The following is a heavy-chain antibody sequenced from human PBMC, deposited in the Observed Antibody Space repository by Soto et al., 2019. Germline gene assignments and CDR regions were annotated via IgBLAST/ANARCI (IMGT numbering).Heavy chain of an antibody. CDR1: GLTFGTYA. CDR2: ISGDSGRT. J-gene: IGHJ2*01. Sequence: EVQLLESGGGLVQPGGSVRLSCAASGLTFGTYAMSWVRQAPGKGLEWVSAISGDSGRTYYADSVKARFTISRDNSKNALYLQMNTLRAEDTSVYYCAVAPNCGRDCSAASYWYFDIWGRGTLVTVSS. CDR3: AVAPNCGRDCSAASYWYFDI. D-gene: IGHD2-21*02. V-gene: IGHV3-23*01.